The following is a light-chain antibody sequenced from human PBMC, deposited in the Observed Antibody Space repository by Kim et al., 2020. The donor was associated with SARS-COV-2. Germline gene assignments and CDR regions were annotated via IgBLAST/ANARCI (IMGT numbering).Light chain of an antibody. CDR2: DVT. Sequence: GRSITVSCAGSSSDVGGYNHVSWYQQYPGKAPNLMIYDVTKRPSGVSNRFSGSKSGNTASLTISGLQAEDEADYYCNSYASSNTWVFGGGTQLTVL. CDR1: SSDVGGYNH. V-gene: IGLV2-14*04. J-gene: IGLJ3*02. CDR3: NSYASSNTWV.